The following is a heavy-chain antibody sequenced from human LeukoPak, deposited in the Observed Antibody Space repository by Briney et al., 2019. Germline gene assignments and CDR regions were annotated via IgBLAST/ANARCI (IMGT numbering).Heavy chain of an antibody. CDR1: GFTFSNYA. CDR3: AKKGSRRRLWAAYFDS. Sequence: PGGSLRLSCAASGFTFSNYAVGWVRQAPGKGLEWVSSISGSGGSTYYTDSVKGRFTISRDNSKSTRYLQMNSLRAEDTAEYYWAKKGSRRRLWAAYFDSWGQGTLVTVSS. V-gene: IGHV3-23*01. CDR2: ISGSGGST. D-gene: IGHD3-16*01. J-gene: IGHJ4*02.